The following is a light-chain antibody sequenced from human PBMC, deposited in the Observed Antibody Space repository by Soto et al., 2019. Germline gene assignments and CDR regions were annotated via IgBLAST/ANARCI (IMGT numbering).Light chain of an antibody. CDR2: DAS. CDR1: QSISSW. V-gene: IGKV1-5*01. Sequence: DIQMTQSPSTLSASVGDRVTITCRASQSISSWWAWYQQKPGKAPKLLIYDASSLESGVPSRFSGSGSGTEFTLTISSLQPDDFAIYYCQQYNSYPRTFGQGTKVEIK. J-gene: IGKJ1*01. CDR3: QQYNSYPRT.